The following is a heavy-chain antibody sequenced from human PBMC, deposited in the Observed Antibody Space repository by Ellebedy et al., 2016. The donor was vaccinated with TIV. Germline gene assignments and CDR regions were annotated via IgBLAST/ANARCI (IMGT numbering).Heavy chain of an antibody. J-gene: IGHJ4*02. CDR1: RYTFTDYF. Sequence: ASVKVSXKASRYTFTDYFIHWMRQAPGQGLEWMGWINTVNNNTNYAHKFQGRVTMTEDTSTDTASMELSSLTSEDTAVYYCATHPLSGSYEVGPHWGQGTLVTVSS. CDR2: INTVNNNT. D-gene: IGHD1-26*01. V-gene: IGHV1/OR15-3*01. CDR3: ATHPLSGSYEVGPH.